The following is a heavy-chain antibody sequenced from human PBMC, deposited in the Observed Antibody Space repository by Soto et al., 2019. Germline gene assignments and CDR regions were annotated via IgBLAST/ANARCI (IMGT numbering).Heavy chain of an antibody. J-gene: IGHJ6*04. V-gene: IGHV3-74*01. CDR1: GFTLSGSS. Sequence: EVQLVESGGGLVQPGGSLRLSCAASGFTLSGSSMHWVRQAPGKGLVWVSGIDNAGTDSTYADSVKGRFTSSRDNAKNMLYLQMNSLRVEDTAVYYYARGWFGPDVWGKGTTVTVSS. CDR3: ARGWFGPDV. D-gene: IGHD3-10*01. CDR2: IDNAGTDS.